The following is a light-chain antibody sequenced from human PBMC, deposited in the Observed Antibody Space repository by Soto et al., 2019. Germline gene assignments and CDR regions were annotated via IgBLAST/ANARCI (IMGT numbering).Light chain of an antibody. J-gene: IGKJ2*01. CDR1: QSISSD. CDR3: QQYNNRPYT. CDR2: GAS. Sequence: EIMMTQSPDTLSVSPGERATVSCRASQSISSDFAWFQLKPGQAPRLLIYGASTRAPDVPDRFSGSGSGTEFTLTSIRLQSEDFAVYYCQQYNNRPYTFGQATKLEIK. V-gene: IGKV3-15*01.